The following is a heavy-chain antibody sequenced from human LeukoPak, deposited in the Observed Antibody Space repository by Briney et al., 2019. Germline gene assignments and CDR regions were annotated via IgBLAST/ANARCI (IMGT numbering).Heavy chain of an antibody. CDR3: ASGSGYNSFDY. J-gene: IGHJ4*02. D-gene: IGHD5-24*01. Sequence: SVKVSCKASGGTFSSYAISWVRQAPGQGLEWMGRIIPILGIANYAQKFQGRVTIAADKSTSTAYMELSSLRSEDTAVYYCASGSGYNSFDYWGQGTLVTVSS. CDR1: GGTFSSYA. V-gene: IGHV1-69*04. CDR2: IIPILGIA.